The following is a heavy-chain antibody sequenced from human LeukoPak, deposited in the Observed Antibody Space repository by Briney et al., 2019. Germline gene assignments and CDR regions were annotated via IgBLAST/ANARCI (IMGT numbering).Heavy chain of an antibody. V-gene: IGHV4-4*02. D-gene: IGHD1-14*01. Sequence: SETLSLTCTVSLDSTTSNFWSWVRQSPGKGLEWIGEIHRSGSPNYNPSLQSRVTISIDRFRNQIALELSSVTAADTAVYYCAREILGGFNPGAYWGQGTLVTVSS. CDR3: AREILGGFNPGAY. CDR2: IHRSGSP. CDR1: LDSTTSNF. J-gene: IGHJ4*02.